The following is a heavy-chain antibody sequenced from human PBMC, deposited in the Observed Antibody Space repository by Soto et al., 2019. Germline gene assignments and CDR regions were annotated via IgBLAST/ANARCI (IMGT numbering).Heavy chain of an antibody. CDR1: GGSISSTSSY. V-gene: IGHV4-39*01. J-gene: IGHJ5*02. Sequence: QLQLQESGPGLVKPSETLSLTCTVSGGSISSTSSYWGWIRQPPGEGLDWIVSIHYSGNTYYNSCLKRRLAVSLETSKNHFSLNLRAVARAHTAVYYCARHRRRSANINWFNSFDPWGQGTLVTVSS. CDR3: ARHRRRSANINWFNSFDP. D-gene: IGHD5-18*01. CDR2: IHYSGNT.